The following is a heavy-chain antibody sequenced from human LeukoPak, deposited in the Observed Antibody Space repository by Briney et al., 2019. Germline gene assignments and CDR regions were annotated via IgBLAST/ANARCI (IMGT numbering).Heavy chain of an antibody. CDR2: IIPIFGTA. D-gene: IGHD3-10*01. V-gene: IGHV1-69*05. J-gene: IGHJ4*02. CDR1: GGTFSSYA. CDR3: AREWRYYGSGSYSIYRHFDY. Sequence: ASVKVSCKASGGTFSSYAISWVRQAPGQGLEWMGGIIPIFGTANYAQKFQGRVTMTRDTSTSTVYMELSSLRSEDTAVYYCAREWRYYGSGSYSIYRHFDYWGQGTLVTVSS.